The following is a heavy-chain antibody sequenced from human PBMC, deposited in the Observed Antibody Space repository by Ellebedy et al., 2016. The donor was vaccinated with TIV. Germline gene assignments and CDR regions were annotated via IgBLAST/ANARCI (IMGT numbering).Heavy chain of an antibody. CDR3: ARSFPNPYYYYALDV. CDR1: GFTFSSYG. Sequence: PGGSLRLSCAASGFTFSSYGMHWARQAPGKGLEWVALIWYDGSKRYYADSVKGRFTISRDNPKNTLYLQMNSLGAEDTAVYYCARSFPNPYYYYALDVWGQGTTVTVSS. D-gene: IGHD2/OR15-2a*01. CDR2: IWYDGSKR. J-gene: IGHJ6*02. V-gene: IGHV3-33*01.